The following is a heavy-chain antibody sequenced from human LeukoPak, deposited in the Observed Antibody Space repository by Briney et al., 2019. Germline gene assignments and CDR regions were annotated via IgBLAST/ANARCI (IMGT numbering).Heavy chain of an antibody. D-gene: IGHD2-2*02. J-gene: IGHJ4*02. CDR2: INSDGSST. CDR3: AREASIRRDHIVVVPAAIN. Sequence: PGGSLRLSCAASGFTFSSYWMHWVRQAPGKGLVWVSRINSDGSSTSYADSVKGRFTISRDNAKNSLYLQMNSLRAEDTAVYYCAREASIRRDHIVVVPAAINWGQGTLVTVSS. V-gene: IGHV3-74*01. CDR1: GFTFSSYW.